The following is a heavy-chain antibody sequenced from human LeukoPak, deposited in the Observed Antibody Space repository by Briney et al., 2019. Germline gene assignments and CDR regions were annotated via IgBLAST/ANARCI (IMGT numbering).Heavy chain of an antibody. D-gene: IGHD3-10*01. CDR3: ARQRITMVRGLDP. CDR2: IYYSGST. J-gene: IGHJ5*02. V-gene: IGHV4-31*03. Sequence: SQTLSLTCTVSGGSISSGGYYWSWIRQHPGKGLEWIGYIYYSGSTYYNPSLKSRVTISVDTSKNQFSLKLSSVTAADTAVYYCARQRITMVRGLDPWGQGTLVTVSS. CDR1: GGSISSGGYY.